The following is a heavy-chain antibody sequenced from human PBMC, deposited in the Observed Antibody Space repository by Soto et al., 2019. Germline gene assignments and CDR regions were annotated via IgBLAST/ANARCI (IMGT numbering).Heavy chain of an antibody. J-gene: IGHJ4*02. CDR3: ARGIRTTVTTNYFDY. CDR1: GYSFTSYW. Sequence: GESLKISCKGSGYSFTSYWIGWVRQMPGKGLEWMGIIYPGDSDTRYSPSFQGQVTISADKSISTAYLQWSSLKASDTAMYYCARGIRTTVTTNYFDYWGQGTLVTVSS. V-gene: IGHV5-51*01. D-gene: IGHD4-4*01. CDR2: IYPGDSDT.